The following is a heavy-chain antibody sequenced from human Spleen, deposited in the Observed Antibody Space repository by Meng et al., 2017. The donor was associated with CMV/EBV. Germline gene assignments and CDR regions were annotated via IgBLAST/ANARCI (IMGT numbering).Heavy chain of an antibody. CDR2: INWDGSKT. D-gene: IGHD3-22*01. J-gene: IGHJ4*02. Sequence: GESLKISCAVSGFTFDDYAMHWVRQAPGKGLEWVSLINWDGSKTSYGDSVKGRFTISRDNSKNSLYLQMNSLRSEDTALYYCAKDYFFDNNKGNLDIFFDSWGQGTLVTVSS. CDR3: AKDYFFDNNKGNLDIFFDS. V-gene: IGHV3-43*01. CDR1: GFTFDDYA.